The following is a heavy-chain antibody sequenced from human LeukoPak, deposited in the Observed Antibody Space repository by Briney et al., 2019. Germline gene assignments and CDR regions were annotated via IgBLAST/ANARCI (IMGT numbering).Heavy chain of an antibody. V-gene: IGHV3-30*02. CDR1: GFTFSSYG. D-gene: IGHD3-22*01. J-gene: IGHJ4*02. CDR3: AKSPRTYYYDSSGSGY. Sequence: GGSLRLSCAASGFTFSSYGMHWVRQAPGKGLEWVAFIRYDGSNKYYADSVKGRFTISRDNSKNTLYLQMNSLRAEDTAVYYCAKSPRTYYYDSSGSGYWGQGTLVTVSS. CDR2: IRYDGSNK.